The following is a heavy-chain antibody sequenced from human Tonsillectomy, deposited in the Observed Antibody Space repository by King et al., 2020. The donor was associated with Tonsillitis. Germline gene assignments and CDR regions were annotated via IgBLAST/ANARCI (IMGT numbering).Heavy chain of an antibody. J-gene: IGHJ6*02. V-gene: IGHV1-8*02. CDR3: ARPYYYGSGSYYNYYYYGMDV. CDR2: MNPNSGNT. D-gene: IGHD3-10*01. CDR1: GYTFSSYD. Sequence: FQLVQSGAEVKKPGASVKVSCKASGYTFSSYDINWVRQATGQGLEWMGWMNPNSGNTGYAQKFQGRVTMTRNTSIRTAYMELSSLRSEDTAVYYCARPYYYGSGSYYNYYYYGMDVWGQGTTVTVSS.